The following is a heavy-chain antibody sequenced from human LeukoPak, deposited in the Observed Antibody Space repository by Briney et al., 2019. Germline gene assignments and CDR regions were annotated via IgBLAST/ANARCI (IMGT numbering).Heavy chain of an antibody. CDR2: LSYDGSNK. J-gene: IGHJ4*02. V-gene: IGHV3-30*04. CDR3: ARPFGYSSSSGFDY. Sequence: GRSLRLSCAASGFTFSSYAMHWVRQAPGKGLXXXXXLSYDGSNKYYADSVKGRFTISRDNSKNTLYLQMNSLRAEDTAVYYCARPFGYSSSSGFDYWGQGTLVTVSS. D-gene: IGHD6-13*01. CDR1: GFTFSSYA.